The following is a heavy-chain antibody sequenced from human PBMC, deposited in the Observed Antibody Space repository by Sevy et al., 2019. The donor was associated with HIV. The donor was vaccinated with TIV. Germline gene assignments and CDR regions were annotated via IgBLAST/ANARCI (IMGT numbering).Heavy chain of an antibody. CDR3: ARGSDFNDRSAKRDFDY. CDR2: IWNDGSNK. CDR1: GLTFSNYG. Sequence: GGSLRLSCAASGLTFSNYGMHWIRQAPGKGLEWVAVIWNDGSNKYYADSVKGRFTISRDNSKNTLYLQMNSLRVEDTAVYFCARGSDFNDRSAKRDFDYWGQRTLVTVSS. D-gene: IGHD3-22*01. V-gene: IGHV3-33*01. J-gene: IGHJ4*02.